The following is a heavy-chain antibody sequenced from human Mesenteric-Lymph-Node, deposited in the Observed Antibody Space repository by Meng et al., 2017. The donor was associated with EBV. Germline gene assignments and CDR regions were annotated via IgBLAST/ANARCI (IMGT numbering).Heavy chain of an antibody. CDR1: GGPVRKGTYY. Sequence: GSGPGTGRPSGPLSLPWHFSGGPVRKGTYYLGLIRPPPGEGMGLIGYVHLYWSANYNPSLKSRVTISIETSKNQFSLELTSVTAADTAVYFCARVGLPEWIDSWGQGILVTVSS. CDR2: VHLYWSA. J-gene: IGHJ5*01. D-gene: IGHD1-14*01. V-gene: IGHV4-61*01. CDR3: ARVGLPEWIDS.